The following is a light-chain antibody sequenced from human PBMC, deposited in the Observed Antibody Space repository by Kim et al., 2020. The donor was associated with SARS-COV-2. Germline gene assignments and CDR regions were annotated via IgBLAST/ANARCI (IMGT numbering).Light chain of an antibody. CDR3: NCRDSSGNHWV. V-gene: IGLV3-19*01. CDR2: GKN. CDR1: SLRTYY. J-gene: IGLJ3*02. Sequence: AVGQKVTITCQGDSLRTYYPSWYQQKSGQAPVVVIYGKNNRPSGIPDRFSGSTSGTTASLTIAGAQAEDEADYYCNCRDSSGNHWVFGGGTRLTVL.